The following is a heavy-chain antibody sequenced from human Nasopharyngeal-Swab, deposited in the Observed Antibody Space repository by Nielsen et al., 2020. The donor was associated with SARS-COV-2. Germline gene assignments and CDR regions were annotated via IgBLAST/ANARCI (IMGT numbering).Heavy chain of an antibody. D-gene: IGHD6-6*01. J-gene: IGHJ4*02. Sequence: RQAPGKGLEWVSYISSSGSTIYYADSVKGRFTISRDNAKNSLYLQMSSLRAEDTAVYYCARGSSSFDYWGQGTLVTVSS. V-gene: IGHV3-11*04. CDR3: ARGSSSFDY. CDR2: ISSSGSTI.